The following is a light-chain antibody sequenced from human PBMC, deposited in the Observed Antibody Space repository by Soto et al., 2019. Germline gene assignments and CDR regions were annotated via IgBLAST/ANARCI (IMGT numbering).Light chain of an antibody. Sequence: EIVMTQSPATLSVSPGERATLSCRASQSVSSNLAWYQQKPGQAPRLLIYDASTRATAIPARFSGSGSGTEFTLTISSLQSEDFAVYYCQQYNNWPRSTFGQGTKVEIK. CDR3: QQYNNWPRST. CDR2: DAS. V-gene: IGKV3-15*01. CDR1: QSVSSN. J-gene: IGKJ1*01.